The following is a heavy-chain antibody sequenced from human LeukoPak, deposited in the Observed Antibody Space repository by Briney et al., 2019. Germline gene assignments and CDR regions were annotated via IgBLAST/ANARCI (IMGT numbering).Heavy chain of an antibody. J-gene: IGHJ4*02. D-gene: IGHD3-16*01. CDR3: AKHGGFYGSRFDY. CDR2: ISGSAAGT. V-gene: IGHV3-23*01. CDR1: GFTFSSYA. Sequence: GGSLRLSCAASGFTFSSYAMSWVRQAPGKGLEWVSSISGSAAGTYYADSVTGRFTISRDNPKNTLYLQVNSLRAEDTAVYYCAKHGGFYGSRFDYWGQGALVTVSS.